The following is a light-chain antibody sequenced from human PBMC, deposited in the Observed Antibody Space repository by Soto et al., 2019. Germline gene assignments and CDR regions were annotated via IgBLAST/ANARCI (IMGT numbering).Light chain of an antibody. V-gene: IGLV1-47*01. CDR2: MNN. J-gene: IGLJ3*02. CDR1: RSNIGSSI. CDR3: VAWDDDLSARV. Sequence: QSVLTQPPSLSGTPGQTVTLSCSGSRSNIGSSIVHWYQQLPGTAPKHLIYMNNQRPSGVPDRFSGSKSGTSASLVISGLRSEDEADYYCVAWDDDLSARVFGGGTKVTVL.